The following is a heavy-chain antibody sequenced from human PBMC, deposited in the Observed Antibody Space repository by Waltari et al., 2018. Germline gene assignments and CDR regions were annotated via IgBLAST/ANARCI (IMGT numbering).Heavy chain of an antibody. J-gene: IGHJ4*02. CDR1: GGSISSHS. CDR2: IYYSGST. Sequence: QVQLQESGPGLVKPSETLSLTCTVSGGSISSHSWCWIRQPPGKGLEWIGYIYYSGSTNYNPSLKSRVTISVDTSKNQFSLKLSSVTAADTAVYYCARDGGIAAAGFDYWGQGTLVTVSS. V-gene: IGHV4-59*11. D-gene: IGHD6-13*01. CDR3: ARDGGIAAAGFDY.